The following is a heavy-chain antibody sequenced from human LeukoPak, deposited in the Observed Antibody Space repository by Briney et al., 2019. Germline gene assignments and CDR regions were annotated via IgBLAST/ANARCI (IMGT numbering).Heavy chain of an antibody. V-gene: IGHV3-7*01. CDR2: IKEDGSEK. CDR1: GFIFRNYW. CDR3: LSGPGH. J-gene: IGHJ4*02. Sequence: GGSLRLSCEAAGFIFRNYWMGWVRQAPGKGLEWVANIKEDGSEKYYADSVKGRFTISGDNAKNSLYLQMNILRAEDTAVFYCLSGPGHCGQGTLVTVSS.